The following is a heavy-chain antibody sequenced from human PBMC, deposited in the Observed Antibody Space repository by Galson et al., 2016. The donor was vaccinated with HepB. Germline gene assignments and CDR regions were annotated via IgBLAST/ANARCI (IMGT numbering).Heavy chain of an antibody. V-gene: IGHV3-23*01. CDR2: ISRSGDST. CDR3: VQGSTAPAV. J-gene: IGHJ6*03. D-gene: IGHD1-26*01. Sequence: SLRLSCAASGFTFNSYGMTWVRQAPGKGLEGVSSISRSGDSTDYADSVKGRFTISRDNSKNTLSLQMNSLRAEDTAVYYCVQGSTAPAVWGKGTTVTVSS. CDR1: GFTFNSYG.